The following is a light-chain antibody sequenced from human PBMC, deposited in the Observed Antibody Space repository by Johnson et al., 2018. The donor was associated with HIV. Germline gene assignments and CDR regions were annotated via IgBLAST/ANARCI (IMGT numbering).Light chain of an antibody. CDR1: SSNIGNNY. Sequence: QSVLTQPPSVSAAPGQKVSISCSGSSSNIGNNYVSWYQKLPGTAPKLLSYDNNTRPSGIPDRLSGSKYGSTATLSITGRPTGDEADYYCGTWDSRLRAGFFGTGTKVTVL. V-gene: IGLV1-51*01. CDR3: GTWDSRLRAGF. J-gene: IGLJ1*01. CDR2: DNN.